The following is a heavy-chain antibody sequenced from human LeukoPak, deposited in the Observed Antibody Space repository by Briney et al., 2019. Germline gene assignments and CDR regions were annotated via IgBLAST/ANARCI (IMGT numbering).Heavy chain of an antibody. CDR1: GFTLRSYD. J-gene: IGHJ4*02. D-gene: IGHD5-12*01. V-gene: IGHV3-23*01. Sequence: PGGSLRLSCAASGFTLRSYDMSWVRQAPGKGLEWVAATSGSGVNSYYADSVRGRFTIYRDNSQNMLYLQMDSLRAEDTALYYCAKEYSGYDFDYWGQRTLVTVSS. CDR3: AKEYSGYDFDY. CDR2: TSGSGVNS.